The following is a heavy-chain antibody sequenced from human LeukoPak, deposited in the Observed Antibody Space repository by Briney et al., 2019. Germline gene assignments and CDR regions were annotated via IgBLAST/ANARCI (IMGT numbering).Heavy chain of an antibody. CDR3: AKSLGRDSSGSYDACDI. CDR1: GFTFSSYG. Sequence: HPGGFLRLSCAASGFTFSSYGMHWVRQAPGKGLVWVAVISYDGSNKYYADSVKGRFTISRDNSKNTLYLQMNSLRAEDTAVYYCAKSLGRDSSGSYDACDIWGEGTMVSVSS. CDR2: ISYDGSNK. V-gene: IGHV3-30*18. D-gene: IGHD3-22*01. J-gene: IGHJ3*02.